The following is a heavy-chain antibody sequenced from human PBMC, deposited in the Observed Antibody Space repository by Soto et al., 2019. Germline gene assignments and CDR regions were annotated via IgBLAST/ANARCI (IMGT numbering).Heavy chain of an antibody. CDR1: GYSFAGYW. V-gene: IGHV5-51*01. CDR3: ARLPGVRGVFDGFNV. CDR2: IYPGDSDT. J-gene: IGHJ3*01. Sequence: GESLQISCKGSGYSFAGYWIGCVRQMPGKGLDWIGVIYPGDSDTRYSPSFHGQVTISADKSISTAYLQWSSLKASDTAMYFCARLPGVRGVFDGFNVWGEGRTVTVSS. D-gene: IGHD3-10*01.